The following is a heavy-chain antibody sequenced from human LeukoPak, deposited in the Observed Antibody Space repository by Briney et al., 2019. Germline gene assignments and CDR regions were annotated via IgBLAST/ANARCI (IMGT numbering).Heavy chain of an antibody. Sequence: GGSLRLSCAASGFTFSDYYMSWIRQAPGKGLEWVSHISSSGSTIYYADSVRGRFTISRDNAKNSLYLQMNSLGAEDTAVYYCAREGSSSWVYYYYGMDVWGQGTTVTVSS. D-gene: IGHD6-13*01. J-gene: IGHJ6*02. V-gene: IGHV3-11*01. CDR3: AREGSSSWVYYYYGMDV. CDR1: GFTFSDYY. CDR2: ISSSGSTI.